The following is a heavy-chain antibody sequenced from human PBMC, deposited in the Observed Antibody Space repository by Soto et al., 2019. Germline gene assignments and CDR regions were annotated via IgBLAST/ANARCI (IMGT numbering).Heavy chain of an antibody. V-gene: IGHV4-34*01. CDR2: INHSGST. CDR3: ARGGYYDFWSGYYNINWFDP. Sequence: SETLSLTCAVYGGSFSGYYWSWIRQPPGKGLEWIGEINHSGSTNYNPSLKSRVTISVDTSKNQFSLKLSSVTAADTAVYYCARGGYYDFWSGYYNINWFDPWGQGTLVTVS. CDR1: GGSFSGYY. D-gene: IGHD3-3*01. J-gene: IGHJ5*02.